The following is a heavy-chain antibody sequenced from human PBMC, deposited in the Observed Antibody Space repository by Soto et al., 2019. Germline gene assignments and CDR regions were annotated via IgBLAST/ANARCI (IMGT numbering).Heavy chain of an antibody. V-gene: IGHV3-13*01. J-gene: IGHJ6*02. CDR1: GFNFSSYD. D-gene: IGHD3-16*01. CDR3: ARAPTLGAEEAKTFYYYYGMDV. CDR2: IGTAGDT. Sequence: EVQLLESGGGLVQPGGSLRLSCAASGFNFSSYDMHWVRQATGKGLEWVSVIGTAGDTYYPGSVKGRFTISRENAKKSLYPQMNSLRAEDPAVYYCARAPTLGAEEAKTFYYYYGMDVWGQGTTVTVSS.